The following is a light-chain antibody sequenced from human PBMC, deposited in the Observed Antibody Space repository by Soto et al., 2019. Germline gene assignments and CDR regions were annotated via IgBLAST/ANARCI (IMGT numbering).Light chain of an antibody. J-gene: IGKJ2*01. CDR2: AAS. Sequence: DIQMTQSPSSVSASVGDRVTITCRASQGISNWLAWYQQKPGKAPSLLIHAASSLQSGVPSRFSGSGYGTDFTLTISSLQPEDFATYFCQQSYTTPVYSFGQGTKLEIK. CDR3: QQSYTTPVYS. V-gene: IGKV1-12*01. CDR1: QGISNW.